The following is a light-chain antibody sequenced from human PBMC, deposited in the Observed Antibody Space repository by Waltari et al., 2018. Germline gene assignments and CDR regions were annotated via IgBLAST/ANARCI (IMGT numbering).Light chain of an antibody. CDR1: NSDVGAYQY. V-gene: IGLV2-14*03. CDR2: DVS. J-gene: IGLJ3*02. Sequence: QSALTQPASVSGSPGQSITISCTGTNSDVGAYQYVSWYQQNPGKAPKLIIFDVSRGPSGVSDRFAGAKAGSTASLTISGLQAGDEADYYCSSYTTSATWVFGGGTRVAVL. CDR3: SSYTTSATWV.